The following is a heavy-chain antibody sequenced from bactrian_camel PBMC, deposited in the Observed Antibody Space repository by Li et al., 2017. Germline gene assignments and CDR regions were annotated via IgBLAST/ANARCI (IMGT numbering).Heavy chain of an antibody. CDR1: QYTYNSNC. J-gene: IGHJ4*01. Sequence: GSVQAGGSLTLSCAASQYTYNSNCMGWFRQPPGKERERVATIDSDGNTDYADSVQGRFTISRDNAKNTLHLQMNGLKSEDTALYYCAAASRTGRVFEYNYWGQGTQVTVS. V-gene: IGHV3S53*01. CDR2: IDSDGNT. CDR3: AAASRTGRVFEYNY. D-gene: IGHD5*01.